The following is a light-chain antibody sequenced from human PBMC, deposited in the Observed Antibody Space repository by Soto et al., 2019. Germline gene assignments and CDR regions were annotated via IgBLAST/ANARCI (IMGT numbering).Light chain of an antibody. Sequence: QSALTQPASVSGSPGQSITISCTGTSSDIGVYNYVSWYQQHPGKAPKLMIYYVSNRPSGISNRFSGSKSGNTASLTISGLQAEYEADYYCSSYTSSGTLVFGGGTKLTVL. CDR2: YVS. J-gene: IGLJ2*01. CDR1: SSDIGVYNY. V-gene: IGLV2-14*01. CDR3: SSYTSSGTLV.